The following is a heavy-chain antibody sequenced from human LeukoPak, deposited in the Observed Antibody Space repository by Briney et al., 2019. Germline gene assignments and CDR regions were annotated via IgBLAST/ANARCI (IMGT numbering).Heavy chain of an antibody. V-gene: IGHV1-2*02. CDR2: INPNSGGT. J-gene: IGHJ6*02. Sequence: ASVKVSCKASGYTFTGYYMHWVRQAPGQGLEWMGWINPNSGGTNYAQKFQGRVTMTRDTSISTAYMELSRLRSDDTAVYYCASGYYYGSGTSGHYYYGMDVWGQGTTVPSP. D-gene: IGHD3-10*01. CDR3: ASGYYYGSGTSGHYYYGMDV. CDR1: GYTFTGYY.